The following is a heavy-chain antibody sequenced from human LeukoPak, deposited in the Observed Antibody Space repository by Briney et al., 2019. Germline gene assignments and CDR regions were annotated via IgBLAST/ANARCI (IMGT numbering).Heavy chain of an antibody. CDR2: ISSSGSTI. V-gene: IGHV3-48*03. J-gene: IGHJ4*02. D-gene: IGHD3-3*01. Sequence: GGSLRLSCAASGFTFSSYEMNWVRQAPGKGLEWVSYISSSGSTIYYADSVKGRFTISRDNSKNTLYLQMNSLRVEDTAMYYCAKGAYYADWGQGTLVTVSS. CDR1: GFTFSSYE. CDR3: AKGAYYAD.